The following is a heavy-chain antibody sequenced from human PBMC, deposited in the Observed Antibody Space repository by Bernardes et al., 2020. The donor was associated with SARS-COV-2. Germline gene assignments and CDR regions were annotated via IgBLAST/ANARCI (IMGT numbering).Heavy chain of an antibody. CDR2: IYPGDSDT. CDR1: GYTFTDYW. CDR3: ARHHCGTTNCPFRARDYYNPLDV. Sequence: GESLKISCKVSGYTFTDYWIAWVRQMPGKGLEWMGIIYPGDSDTRYNPSFLGQVTISADKSISTAYLQWSSLKASDTAIYYCARHHCGTTNCPFRARDYYNPLDVWGQGTAVTVSS. J-gene: IGHJ6*02. V-gene: IGHV5-51*01. D-gene: IGHD2-2*01.